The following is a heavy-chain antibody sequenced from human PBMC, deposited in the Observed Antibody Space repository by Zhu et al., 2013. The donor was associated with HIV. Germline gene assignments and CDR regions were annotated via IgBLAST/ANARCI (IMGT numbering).Heavy chain of an antibody. J-gene: IGHJ6*03. CDR2: IIPVLGST. Sequence: QVQLVQSGAELKKPGSSVKVSCKASGGILSSYPISWVRQAPGQGPEWMGAIIPVLGSTTYAQKFQGRLTITADKSTTTVYMELSSLRSEDTAVYYCARGADMSSWFGHYIDVWGKGTTVIVSS. CDR1: GGILSSYP. D-gene: IGHD6-19*01. V-gene: IGHV1-69*06. CDR3: ARGADMSSWFGHYIDV.